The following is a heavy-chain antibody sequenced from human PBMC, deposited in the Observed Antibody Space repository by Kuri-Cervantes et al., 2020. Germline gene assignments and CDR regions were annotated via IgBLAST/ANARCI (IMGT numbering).Heavy chain of an antibody. J-gene: IGHJ6*02. Sequence: GGSLRLSCAASGFTFSSYGMHWVRQAPGKGLEWVAVVSYDGSNKYYADPVKGRFTISRDNSKNTLYLQMNSLRAEDTAVYYCAKDTLRVAAASVNYYYYYGMDVWGQGTTVTVSS. D-gene: IGHD2-15*01. CDR1: GFTFSSYG. CDR3: AKDTLRVAAASVNYYYYYGMDV. CDR2: VSYDGSNK. V-gene: IGHV3-30*18.